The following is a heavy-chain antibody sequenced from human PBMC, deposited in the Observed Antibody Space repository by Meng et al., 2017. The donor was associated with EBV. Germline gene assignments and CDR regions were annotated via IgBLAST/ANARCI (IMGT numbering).Heavy chain of an antibody. CDR1: GFTLRSYS. Sequence: EVQLEESGGGLVKPGESLILSCEASGFTLRSYSMNWVRLAPGKGLEWVSSISSNSIDIYYADLVKGRFTISRDNAKNSLFLQMNSLRAEDTAVYYCARDRTSNRFDYWGQGTLVTVSS. J-gene: IGHJ4*02. V-gene: IGHV3-21*01. CDR3: ARDRTSNRFDY. CDR2: ISSNSIDI. D-gene: IGHD2-8*01.